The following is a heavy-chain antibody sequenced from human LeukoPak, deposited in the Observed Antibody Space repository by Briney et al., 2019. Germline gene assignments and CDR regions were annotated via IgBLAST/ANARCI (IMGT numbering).Heavy chain of an antibody. D-gene: IGHD3-10*01. J-gene: IGHJ4*02. CDR2: ISAYNGNT. CDR3: ATRAMNYYGSGSYNY. V-gene: IGHV1-18*01. Sequence: ASVKVSCKASGYTFTSYGISWVRQAPGQGLEWMGWISAYNGNTNYAQKLQGRVTMTTDTSTSTVYMELRSLRSDDTAVYYCATRAMNYYGSGSYNYWGQGTLVTVSS. CDR1: GYTFTSYG.